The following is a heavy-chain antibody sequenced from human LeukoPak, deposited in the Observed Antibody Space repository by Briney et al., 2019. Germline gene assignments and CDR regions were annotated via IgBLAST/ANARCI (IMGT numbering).Heavy chain of an antibody. CDR2: IYYSGST. CDR1: GGSISSSSYY. CDR3: ARGQEYSYGLSYYYGMDV. D-gene: IGHD5-18*01. V-gene: IGHV4-39*01. J-gene: IGHJ6*02. Sequence: PSETLSLTCTVSGGSISSSSYYWGWIRQPPGKGLEWIGSIYYSGSTYYNPSLKSRVTISVDTSKNQFSLKLSSVTAADTAVYYCARGQEYSYGLSYYYGMDVWGQGTTVTVSS.